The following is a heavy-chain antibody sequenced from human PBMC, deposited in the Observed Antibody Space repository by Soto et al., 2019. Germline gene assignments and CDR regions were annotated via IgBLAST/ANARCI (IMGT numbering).Heavy chain of an antibody. CDR2: FIPILGKT. Sequence: QVQLVQSGAEVKEPGSSVKVSCKASGDTLNNFTVTWVRQAPGQGLEWMGTFIPILGKTNHAQKFQGRVTLSADTSTNTADMELSSLTSDDTAVYYCTRNKMALHPWGQGNLVTVSS. J-gene: IGHJ5*02. CDR3: TRNKMALHP. V-gene: IGHV1-69*02. CDR1: GDTLNNFT.